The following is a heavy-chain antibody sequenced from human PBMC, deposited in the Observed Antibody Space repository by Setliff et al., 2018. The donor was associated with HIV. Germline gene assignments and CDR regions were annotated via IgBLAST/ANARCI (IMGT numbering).Heavy chain of an antibody. V-gene: IGHV4-4*02. CDR3: ARDHVFGSRTGFDP. J-gene: IGHJ5*02. CDR1: GGPINSRNW. Sequence: SETLSLTCAVSGGPINSRNWWSWVRQPPGKGLEWIGEVFHSGSANSNASLRSRVMISVDTSKNQFSLKLSAVTAADTAVYYCARDHVFGSRTGFDPWGPGILVTVSS. D-gene: IGHD3-10*01. CDR2: VFHSGSA.